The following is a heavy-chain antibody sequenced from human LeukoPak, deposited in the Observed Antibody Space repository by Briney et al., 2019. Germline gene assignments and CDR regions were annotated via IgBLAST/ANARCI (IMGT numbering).Heavy chain of an antibody. V-gene: IGHV3-23*01. CDR3: SKGMWQAVANLVYP. Sequence: GGSLRLSCAASGFTFNNYAMNWVRQAPGKGLEWVSAISGSGGSTYYADSVKGRFTISRDNSKNTLYLQMSSLRAEDTALYYCSKGMWQAVANLVYPRGQGTLVTVSS. D-gene: IGHD6-19*01. J-gene: IGHJ5*02. CDR1: GFTFNNYA. CDR2: ISGSGGST.